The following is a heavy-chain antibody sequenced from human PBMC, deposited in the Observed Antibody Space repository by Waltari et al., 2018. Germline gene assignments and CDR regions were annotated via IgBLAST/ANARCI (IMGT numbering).Heavy chain of an antibody. CDR3: ARHVFTIFGVVTSFDYYYGMDV. Sequence: QLQLQESGPGLVKPSETLSLTCTVSGGSISSSSYYWGWIRQPPGKGLEWIGSIYYSGSTYYNPSLKSRVTISVDTSKNQFSLKLSSVTAADTAVYYCARHVFTIFGVVTSFDYYYGMDVWGQGTTVTVSS. V-gene: IGHV4-39*01. D-gene: IGHD3-3*01. CDR2: IYYSGST. J-gene: IGHJ6*02. CDR1: GGSISSSSYY.